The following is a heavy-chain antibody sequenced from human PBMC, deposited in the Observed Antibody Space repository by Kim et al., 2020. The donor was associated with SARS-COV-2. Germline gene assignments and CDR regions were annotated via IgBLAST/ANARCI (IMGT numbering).Heavy chain of an antibody. CDR1: GGSVSSGSYY. V-gene: IGHV4-61*01. D-gene: IGHD3-10*01. J-gene: IGHJ6*02. Sequence: SETLSLTCTVSGGSVSSGSYYWSWIRQPPGKGLEWIGYIYYSGSTNYNPSLKSRVTISVDTSKNQFSLKLSSVTAADTAVYYCARDIPFYGSGRYYYYGMDVWGQGTTVTVSS. CDR3: ARDIPFYGSGRYYYYGMDV. CDR2: IYYSGST.